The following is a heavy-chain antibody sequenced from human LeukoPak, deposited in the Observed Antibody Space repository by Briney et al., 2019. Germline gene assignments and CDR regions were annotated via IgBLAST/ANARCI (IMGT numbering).Heavy chain of an antibody. V-gene: IGHV3-23*01. CDR1: GFTFSSYA. J-gene: IGHJ4*02. D-gene: IGHD3-3*01. Sequence: GGSLRLSCAASGFTFSSYAMSWVRQAPGKGLEWVSAISGSGGGTYYADSVKGRLTISRDNSKNTLYLQMNSLRAEDTAVYYCAKAQNDFWSGYYHLFDYWGQGTLVTVSS. CDR3: AKAQNDFWSGYYHLFDY. CDR2: ISGSGGGT.